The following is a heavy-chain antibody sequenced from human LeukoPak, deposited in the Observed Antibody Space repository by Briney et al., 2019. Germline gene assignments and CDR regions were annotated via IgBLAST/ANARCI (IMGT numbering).Heavy chain of an antibody. Sequence: GGSLRLSCAASGFTVSSNYMSWVRQAPGKGLEWVSVIYSGGSTYYADSVKGRFTISRDNAKNSLYLQMNSLRAEDTALYYCAKDLDSSGYYSGYDYWGQGTLVTVSS. CDR2: IYSGGST. V-gene: IGHV3-53*05. CDR1: GFTVSSNY. J-gene: IGHJ4*02. CDR3: AKDLDSSGYYSGYDY. D-gene: IGHD3-22*01.